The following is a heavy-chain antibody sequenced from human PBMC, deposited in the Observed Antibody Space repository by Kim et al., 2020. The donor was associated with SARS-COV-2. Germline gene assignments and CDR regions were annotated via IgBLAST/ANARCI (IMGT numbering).Heavy chain of an antibody. CDR1: GFTFSSYA. J-gene: IGHJ6*02. Sequence: GGSLRLSCAASGFTFSSYAMSWVRQAPGKGLEWVSAISGSGGSTYYADSVKGRFTISRDNSKNTLYLQMNSLRAEDTAVYYCAKDRSYCRSTSCRYRHPTSSGMDVWGQGTTVTVSS. CDR2: ISGSGGST. D-gene: IGHD2-2*01. CDR3: AKDRSYCRSTSCRYRHPTSSGMDV. V-gene: IGHV3-23*01.